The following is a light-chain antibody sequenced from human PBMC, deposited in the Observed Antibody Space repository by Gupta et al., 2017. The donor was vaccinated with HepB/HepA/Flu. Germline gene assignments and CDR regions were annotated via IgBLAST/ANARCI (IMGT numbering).Light chain of an antibody. Sequence: QSVLTQPPSVSAAPGQKVTISCSGSRSNIGSNYVAWFQQLPGTAPKLLIYDNTKRPSGIPDRFSGSKSGTSATLGITGLQTGDEADYYCGAWDDSVSAGVFGGGTKLTVL. CDR1: RSNIGSNY. CDR3: GAWDDSVSAGV. CDR2: DNT. J-gene: IGLJ3*02. V-gene: IGLV1-51*01.